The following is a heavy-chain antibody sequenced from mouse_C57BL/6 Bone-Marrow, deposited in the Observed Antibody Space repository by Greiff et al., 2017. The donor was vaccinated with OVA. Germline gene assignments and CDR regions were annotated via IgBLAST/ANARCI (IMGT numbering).Heavy chain of an antibody. Sequence: EVKLQESGPELVKPGASVKISCKASGYSFTDYNMNWVKQSNGKSLEWIGVINPNYGTTSYNQKFKGKATLTVDQSSSTAYMQLNSLTSEDSAVYYCARRYYGSSYLYFDYWGQGTTLTVSS. CDR3: ARRYYGSSYLYFDY. V-gene: IGHV1-39*01. J-gene: IGHJ2*01. CDR2: INPNYGTT. CDR1: GYSFTDYN. D-gene: IGHD1-1*01.